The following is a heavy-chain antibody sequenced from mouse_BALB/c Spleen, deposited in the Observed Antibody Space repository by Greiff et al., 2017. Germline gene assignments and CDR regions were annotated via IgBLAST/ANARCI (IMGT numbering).Heavy chain of an antibody. V-gene: IGHV3-2*02. Sequence: EVQLVESGPGLVKPSQSLSLTCTVTGYSITSDYAWNWIRQFPGNKLEWMGYISYSGSTSYNPSLKSRISITRDTSKNQFFLQLNSVTTEDTATYYCARDYYGYGFAYWGQGTLVTVSA. CDR1: GYSITSDYA. D-gene: IGHD1-2*01. CDR3: ARDYYGYGFAY. CDR2: ISYSGST. J-gene: IGHJ3*01.